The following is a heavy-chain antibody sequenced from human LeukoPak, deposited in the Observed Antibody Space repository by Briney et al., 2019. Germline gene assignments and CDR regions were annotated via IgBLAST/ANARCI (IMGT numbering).Heavy chain of an antibody. J-gene: IGHJ3*02. D-gene: IGHD6-19*01. V-gene: IGHV4-30-2*02. CDR3: ARYSSGWRSFDI. Sequence: SQTLSLTCAVSGGSISSGDYSWSWIRQPPGKGLEWIGYIFQSGSTNYNPSLKSRVTISVDTSKNQFSLNLSSVTAADTAVYYCARYSSGWRSFDIWGQGTMVTVSS. CDR2: IFQSGST. CDR1: GGSISSGDYS.